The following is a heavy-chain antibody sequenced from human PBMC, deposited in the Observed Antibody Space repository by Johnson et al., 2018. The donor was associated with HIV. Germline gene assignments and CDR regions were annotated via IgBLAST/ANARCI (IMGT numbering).Heavy chain of an antibody. CDR3: ARERFSDILTGYHAFDV. J-gene: IGHJ3*01. CDR1: GFIFSGFG. D-gene: IGHD3-9*01. CDR2: ISYDGGNK. Sequence: QVQLVESGGGVVQPGRSLRLSCAASGFIFSGFGLHWVRQAPGKGLEWVACISYDGGNKYYADSVRGRISISRDNSKKTLYLQMNRRRAEDTAVYYCARERFSDILTGYHAFDVWGRGTMVTVSS. V-gene: IGHV3-30*03.